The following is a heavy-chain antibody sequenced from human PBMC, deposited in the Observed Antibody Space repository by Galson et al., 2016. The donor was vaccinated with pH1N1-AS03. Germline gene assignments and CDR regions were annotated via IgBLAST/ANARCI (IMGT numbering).Heavy chain of an antibody. D-gene: IGHD2-2*01. CDR2: IYFSGRT. J-gene: IGHJ4*02. CDR3: ARVRSEWLGVNSSWYGIDS. V-gene: IGHV4-59*01. Sequence: TLSLTCTVSAGSISTYYWTWIRQPPGRGLEWIGYIYFSGRTNCSPSLKSRANISLDRSRNQFSLNLNSVTAADTAVYYCARVRSEWLGVNSSWYGIDSWGQGTLVTVS. CDR1: AGSISTYY.